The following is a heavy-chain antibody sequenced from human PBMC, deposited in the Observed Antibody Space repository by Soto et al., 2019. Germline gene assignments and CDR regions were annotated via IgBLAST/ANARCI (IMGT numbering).Heavy chain of an antibody. V-gene: IGHV3-15*01. CDR1: GFTFSNAW. D-gene: IGHD3-3*01. Sequence: GGSLRLSCAASGFTFSNAWMSWVRQAPGKGLEWVGRIKSKTDGGTTDYAAPVKGRFTISRDDSKNTLYLQMNSLKTEDTAVYYCTTAVGTVYYDFWSGYYTTNYWGQGTLVTVSS. CDR2: IKSKTDGGTT. CDR3: TTAVGTVYYDFWSGYYTTNY. J-gene: IGHJ4*02.